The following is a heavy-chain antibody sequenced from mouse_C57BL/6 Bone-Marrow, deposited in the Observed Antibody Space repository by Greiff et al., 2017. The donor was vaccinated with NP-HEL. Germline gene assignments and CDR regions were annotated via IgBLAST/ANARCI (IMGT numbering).Heavy chain of an antibody. D-gene: IGHD2-12*01. V-gene: IGHV1-59*01. CDR2: IDPSDSYT. Sequence: QVQLQQPGAELVRPGTSVKLSCKASGYTFTSYWMHWVKQRPGQGLEWIGVIDPSDSYTNYNQKFKGKATLTVDTSSSTAYMQLSSLTSEDSAVYYCARDYKGYWGQGTTLTVSS. CDR1: GYTFTSYW. CDR3: ARDYKGY. J-gene: IGHJ2*01.